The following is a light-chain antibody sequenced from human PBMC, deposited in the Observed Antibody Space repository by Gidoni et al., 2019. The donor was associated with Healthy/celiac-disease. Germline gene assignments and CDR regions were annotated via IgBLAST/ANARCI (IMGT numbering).Light chain of an antibody. Sequence: DIQMTQSPSTLSASVGDRVTITCRASQSISSWLAWYQQKPGKAPKLLIYKASSLESGVPSRFSGSGSGTEFTLTISSLQPDDSATYYCQQYNSYPGSTFGQGTKLEIK. J-gene: IGKJ2*02. CDR1: QSISSW. V-gene: IGKV1-5*03. CDR2: KAS. CDR3: QQYNSYPGST.